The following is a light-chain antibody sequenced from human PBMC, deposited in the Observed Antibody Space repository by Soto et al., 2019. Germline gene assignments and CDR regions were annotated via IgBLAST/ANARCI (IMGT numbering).Light chain of an antibody. Sequence: QSALTQPASVSGSPGQSITISCSGTSGDIGAYNYVSWYQQHPGKAPKLMIFDLSDRPSGVSNRFSGSKSGITASLTISGLQAEDEADYYCSSSTSRSTLVLFGGGTKLTV. CDR3: SSSTSRSTLVL. CDR1: SGDIGAYNY. J-gene: IGLJ2*01. V-gene: IGLV2-14*03. CDR2: DLS.